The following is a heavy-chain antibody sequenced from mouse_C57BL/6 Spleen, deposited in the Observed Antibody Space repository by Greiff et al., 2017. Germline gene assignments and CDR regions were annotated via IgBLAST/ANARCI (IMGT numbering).Heavy chain of an antibody. CDR3: AGGGLRRGGYYFDY. CDR1: GYTFTDYN. V-gene: IGHV1-22*01. D-gene: IGHD2-12*01. J-gene: IGHJ2*01. CDR2: INPNNGGT. Sequence: VQLQQSGPELVKPGASVKMSCKASGYTFTDYNMHWVKQSHGKSLEWIGYINPNNGGTSYNQKFKGKATLTVNKSSSTAYMELRSLTSEDSAVDYCAGGGLRRGGYYFDYWGQGTTLTVSS.